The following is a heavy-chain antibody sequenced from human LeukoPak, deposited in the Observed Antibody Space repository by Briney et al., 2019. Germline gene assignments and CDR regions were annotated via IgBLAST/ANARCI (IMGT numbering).Heavy chain of an antibody. CDR3: AKDRGTYYFDY. V-gene: IGHV3-30*18. J-gene: IGHJ4*02. Sequence: GGSLRLSCAASGFTFSSYGMHWVRQAPGKGLEWVAVISYDGSNKYYADSVKGRFTISRDNSKNTLYLQMNSLRAEDTAVYYCAKDRGTYYFDYWGQGTLVTVSS. CDR2: ISYDGSNK. CDR1: GFTFSSYG. D-gene: IGHD1-26*01.